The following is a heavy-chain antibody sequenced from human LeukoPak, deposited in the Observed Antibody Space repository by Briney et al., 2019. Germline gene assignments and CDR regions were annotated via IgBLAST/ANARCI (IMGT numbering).Heavy chain of an antibody. CDR1: GGSFSGYY. CDR3: ARGMLYYDYVWGSYRYPYYFDY. CDR2: INHSGST. V-gene: IGHV4-34*01. Sequence: HPSETLSLTCAVYGGSFSGYYWSWIRQPPGKGLEWIGEINHSGSTNYNPSLKSRVTISVDTSKNQFSLKLSSVTAADTAVYYCARGMLYYDYVWGSYRYPYYFDYWGQGTLVTVSS. J-gene: IGHJ4*02. D-gene: IGHD3-16*02.